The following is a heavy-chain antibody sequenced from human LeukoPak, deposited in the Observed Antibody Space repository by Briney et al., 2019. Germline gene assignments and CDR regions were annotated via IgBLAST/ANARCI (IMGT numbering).Heavy chain of an antibody. V-gene: IGHV4-38-2*02. CDR2: IYHSGST. CDR1: GYSISSGYY. CDR3: ALERLDHDILTGYPRPT. Sequence: PSETLSLTCTVSGYSISSGYYWGWIRQPPGKGLEWIGSIYHSGSTYYNPSLKSRVTISVDTSKNQFSLKLSSVTAADTAVYYCALERLDHDILTGYPRPTWGQGTLVTVSS. D-gene: IGHD3-9*01. J-gene: IGHJ5*02.